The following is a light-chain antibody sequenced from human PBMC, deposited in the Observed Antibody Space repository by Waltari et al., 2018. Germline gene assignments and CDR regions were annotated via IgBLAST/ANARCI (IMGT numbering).Light chain of an antibody. V-gene: IGKV3-20*01. Sequence: ESVMTQSPGTLSLSPGERATPSCRASQSVSSSYLAWYQQRPGQAPRLLIYGASSRATGVPDRFSASGSGTDFTLTISRLEPEDFAVYYCQQYGNSPIYTFGQGTKLEI. CDR1: QSVSSSY. CDR2: GAS. CDR3: QQYGNSPIYT. J-gene: IGKJ2*01.